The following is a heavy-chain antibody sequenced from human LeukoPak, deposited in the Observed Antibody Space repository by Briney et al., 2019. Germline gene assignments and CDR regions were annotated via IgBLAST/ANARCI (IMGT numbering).Heavy chain of an antibody. D-gene: IGHD3-10*01. CDR3: ARGSSEVLLWFGESPN. V-gene: IGHV3-48*01. CDR2: ISSGSDTI. Sequence: PGGSXXLXXXXXXXXXXTYSMSWVRQXPGKGLEWVSHISSGSDTIYYADSVKGRFTISRDNAKNSLYLQMNRLRADDTAVYYCARGSSEVLLWFGESPNWGQGTMVTVSS. CDR1: XXXXXTYS. J-gene: IGHJ3*01.